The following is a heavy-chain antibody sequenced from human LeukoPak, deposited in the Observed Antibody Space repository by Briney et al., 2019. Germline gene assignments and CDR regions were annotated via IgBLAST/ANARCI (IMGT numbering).Heavy chain of an antibody. CDR2: IYTSGST. Sequence: SETLSLTCTVSGGAISSYYWSWIRQPAGKGLEWIGRIYTSGSTNYNPSLKSRVTMSVDTSKNQFSLKLSSVTAADTAVYYCARHEKYNDFWSGYSYYFDYWGQGTLVTVSS. V-gene: IGHV4-4*07. CDR3: ARHEKYNDFWSGYSYYFDY. J-gene: IGHJ4*02. CDR1: GGAISSYY. D-gene: IGHD3-3*01.